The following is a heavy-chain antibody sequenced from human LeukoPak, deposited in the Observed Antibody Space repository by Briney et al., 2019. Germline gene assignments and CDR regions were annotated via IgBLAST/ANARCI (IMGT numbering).Heavy chain of an antibody. Sequence: KSSETLSLTCTVSGGSISSYYWSWIRQPPGKGLEWIGYIYYSGSTNYNPSLKSRVTISVDTSKNQFSLKLSSVTAADTAVYYCARDGLNDAFDIWGQGTMVTVSS. J-gene: IGHJ3*02. V-gene: IGHV4-59*01. CDR2: IYYSGST. CDR3: ARDGLNDAFDI. CDR1: GGSISSYY.